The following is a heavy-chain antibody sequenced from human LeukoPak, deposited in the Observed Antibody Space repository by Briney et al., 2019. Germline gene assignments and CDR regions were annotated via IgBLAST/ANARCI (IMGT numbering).Heavy chain of an antibody. D-gene: IGHD3-10*01. Sequence: ASVKVSCKASGYTFTSYGISWVRQAPGQGLEWMGWISAYNGNTNYAQKLQGRVTMTTDTSTSTAYMELRSLRSDDTAVYNCAREANYYGSGSYYPPDYWGQGTLVTVSS. CDR2: ISAYNGNT. CDR1: GYTFTSYG. CDR3: AREANYYGSGSYYPPDY. V-gene: IGHV1-18*01. J-gene: IGHJ4*02.